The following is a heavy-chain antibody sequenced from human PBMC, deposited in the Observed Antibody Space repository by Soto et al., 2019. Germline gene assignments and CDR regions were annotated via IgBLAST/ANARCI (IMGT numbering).Heavy chain of an antibody. CDR2: ISYHGTSK. CDR1: GFNFISYA. J-gene: IGHJ6*02. V-gene: IGHV3-30*01. D-gene: IGHD6-19*01. CDR3: AEPRDYSSAPCYAMDV. Sequence: PGGSLRLSCAASGFNFISYAMHWIRQAPGKGLEWVASISYHGTSKYYADSVKGRFTISRDNAKNTLYVQMNGLRAEDTAVYYFAEPRDYSSAPCYAMDVWGQGTTVTVSS.